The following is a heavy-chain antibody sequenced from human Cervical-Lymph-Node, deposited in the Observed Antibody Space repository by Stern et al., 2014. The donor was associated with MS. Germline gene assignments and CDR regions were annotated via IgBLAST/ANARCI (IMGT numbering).Heavy chain of an antibody. D-gene: IGHD3-22*01. V-gene: IGHV1-58*01. CDR1: GFTFTSSA. Sequence: QMQLVQSGPEVKKPGTSVKVSCKASGFTFTSSAVQWVRQARGQRLEWIGWIVVGSGNTNYAQKFQKRVTITRYMSTSTAYMELSSLRSEDTAVYYCAAIRDYYDSSGYDAFDIWGQGTMVTVSS. CDR3: AAIRDYYDSSGYDAFDI. J-gene: IGHJ3*02. CDR2: IVVGSGNT.